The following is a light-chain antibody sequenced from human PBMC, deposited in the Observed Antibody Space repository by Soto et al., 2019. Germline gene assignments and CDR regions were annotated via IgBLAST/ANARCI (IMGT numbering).Light chain of an antibody. Sequence: EIVLQQSSGALSLSPGDRATLSCRASQSVSNNYVFWYQQKPGQDARLPIYGASSRATGTPDRFSGTGSGKDLPLTISRLEPEDFAVYYWQQYGSSGTYDQGTKV. CDR3: QQYGSSGT. CDR2: GAS. J-gene: IGKJ1*01. V-gene: IGKV3-20*01. CDR1: QSVSNNY.